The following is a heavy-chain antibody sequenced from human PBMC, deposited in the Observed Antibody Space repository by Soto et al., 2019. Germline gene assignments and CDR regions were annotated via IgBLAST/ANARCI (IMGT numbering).Heavy chain of an antibody. CDR2: IYYNGST. CDR1: GFAFSSFS. Sequence: PGGSLRLSCAASGFAFSSFSMAWVRQPPGKGLEWVGNIYYNGSTYYSPSLKSRVTVWFDTSKNQFSLRLTSVTAADTAVYYCARDRSGRYSSSPQIDYWGQGTLVTVSS. D-gene: IGHD6-6*01. V-gene: IGHV4-59*06. J-gene: IGHJ4*02. CDR3: ARDRSGRYSSSPQIDY.